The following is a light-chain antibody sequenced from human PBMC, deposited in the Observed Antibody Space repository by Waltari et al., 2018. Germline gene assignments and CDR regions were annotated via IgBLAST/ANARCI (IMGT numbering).Light chain of an antibody. V-gene: IGKV1-39*01. CDR2: TAS. CDR3: QQSYDVPHT. J-gene: IGKJ3*01. Sequence: DIQMTQSPSSLSASVGDTVTIASRAGRGISTYLKWFHPKPGKAPRLLVHTASSLESGVSSRFRGSGSGTEFTLTIASLRPEDVGTYYCQQSYDVPHTFGPGTRVEI. CDR1: RGISTY.